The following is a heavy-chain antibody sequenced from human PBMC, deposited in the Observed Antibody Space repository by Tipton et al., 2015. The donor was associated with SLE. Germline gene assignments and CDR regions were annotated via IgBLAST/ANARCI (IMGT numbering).Heavy chain of an antibody. V-gene: IGHV4-39*07. CDR3: AREGGSSSPFDY. CDR2: IYYSGNT. Sequence: TLSLTCSVSGGSISSSSYYWGWIRQPPGKGLEWIGSIYYSGNTHYNPSLKSRVNIPVDTSKNQFSLKLTSVTAADTAVYYCAREGGSSSPFDYWGQGTLVTVSS. D-gene: IGHD6-13*01. CDR1: GGSISSSSYY. J-gene: IGHJ4*02.